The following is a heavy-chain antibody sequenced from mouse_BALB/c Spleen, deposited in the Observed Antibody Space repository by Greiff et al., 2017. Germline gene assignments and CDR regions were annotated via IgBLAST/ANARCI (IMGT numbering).Heavy chain of an antibody. D-gene: IGHD2-2*01. CDR3: VIYYGYDEGYFDV. Sequence: EVKLVESGPSLVKPSQTLSLTCSVTGDSITSGYWNWIRKFPGNKLEYMGYISYSGSTYYNPSLKSRISITRDTSKNQYYLQLNSVTTEDTATYYCVIYYGYDEGYFDVWGAGTTVTVSS. V-gene: IGHV3-8*02. CDR2: ISYSGST. CDR1: GDSITSGY. J-gene: IGHJ1*01.